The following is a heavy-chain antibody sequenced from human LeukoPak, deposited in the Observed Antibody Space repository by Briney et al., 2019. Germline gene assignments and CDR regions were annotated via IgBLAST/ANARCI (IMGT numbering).Heavy chain of an antibody. Sequence: PSETLSLTCAVYGGSFSGYYWSWIRQPPGKGLEWIGEINHSGSTNYNPSLKSRVTISVDTSKNQVSLKLSSVTAADTAVYYCARGVAAANGYFDLWGRGTLVTVSS. V-gene: IGHV4-34*01. J-gene: IGHJ2*01. D-gene: IGHD2-2*01. CDR1: GGSFSGYY. CDR3: ARGVAAANGYFDL. CDR2: INHSGST.